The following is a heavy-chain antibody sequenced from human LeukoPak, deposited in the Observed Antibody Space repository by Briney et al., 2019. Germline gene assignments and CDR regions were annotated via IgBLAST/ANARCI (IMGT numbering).Heavy chain of an antibody. CDR1: GYTFTSYD. V-gene: IGHV1-8*01. D-gene: IGHD3-10*01. CDR2: MNPNSGNT. Sequence: ASVKVSCKASGYTFTSYDINWVRQATGQGLEWMGWMNPNSGNTGYAQKFQGRVTMTRNTSISTAYMELSSLRSEDTAVYYCARGLTISFGESDYYYYYMDVWGKGTTVTVSS. J-gene: IGHJ6*03. CDR3: ARGLTISFGESDYYYYYMDV.